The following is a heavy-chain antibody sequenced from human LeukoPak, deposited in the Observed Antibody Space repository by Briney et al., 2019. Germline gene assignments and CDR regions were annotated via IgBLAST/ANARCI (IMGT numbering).Heavy chain of an antibody. CDR1: GASLTGYF. CDR3: SRDMVRETLMYWFDP. CDR2: IYGSGST. Sequence: SETLSLTCTVSGASLTGYFWSWIRPSAGKGLEWIGRIYGSGSTNYNPSLECRATVSSDTSKNQFSLKLRSVTAADTAVYYCSRDMVRETLMYWFDPWGPGSLVTVS. D-gene: IGHD3-10*01. V-gene: IGHV4-4*07. J-gene: IGHJ5*02.